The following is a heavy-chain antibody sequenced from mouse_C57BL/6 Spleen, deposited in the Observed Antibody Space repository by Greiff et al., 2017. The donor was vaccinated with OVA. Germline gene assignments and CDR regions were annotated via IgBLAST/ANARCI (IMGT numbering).Heavy chain of an antibody. J-gene: IGHJ1*03. V-gene: IGHV5-17*01. CDR2: ISSGSSTI. D-gene: IGHD1-1*01. Sequence: EVQGVESGGGLVKPGGSLKLSCAASGFTFSDYGMHWVRQAPEKGLEWVAYISSGSSTIYYADTVKGRFTISRDNAKNTLFLQMTSLRSEDTAMYYCAREGTTVVEGWYFDVWGTGTTVTVSS. CDR1: GFTFSDYG. CDR3: AREGTTVVEGWYFDV.